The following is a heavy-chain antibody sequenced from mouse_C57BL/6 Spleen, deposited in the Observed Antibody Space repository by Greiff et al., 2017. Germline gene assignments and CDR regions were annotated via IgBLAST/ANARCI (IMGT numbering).Heavy chain of an antibody. CDR1: GFTFSSYG. J-gene: IGHJ1*03. CDR3: ASPDWYFDV. Sequence: EVKLVESGGDLVKPGGSLKLSCAASGFTFSSYGMSWVRQTPDKRLEWVATISSGGSYTYYPDSVKGRFTISRDNAKNTLYLQMSSLKSEDTAMYYCASPDWYFDVWGTETTVTVSS. CDR2: ISSGGSYT. V-gene: IGHV5-6*02.